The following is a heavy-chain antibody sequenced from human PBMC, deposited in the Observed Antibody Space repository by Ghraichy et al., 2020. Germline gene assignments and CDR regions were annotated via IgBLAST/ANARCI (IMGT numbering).Heavy chain of an antibody. CDR2: ISESGGST. CDR1: GFTFSSYA. J-gene: IGHJ4*02. CDR3: AKASGYSTGLWVDYYDD. V-gene: IGHV3-23*01. D-gene: IGHD6-19*01. Sequence: GSLRLSCAASGFTFSSYAMNWVRQAPLKGLQWVSSISESGGSTYYADYVKGRFTISRDNSKNTLYLQMDRLRVDDTAVYYCAKASGYSTGLWVDYYDDWGQGTLVTVSS.